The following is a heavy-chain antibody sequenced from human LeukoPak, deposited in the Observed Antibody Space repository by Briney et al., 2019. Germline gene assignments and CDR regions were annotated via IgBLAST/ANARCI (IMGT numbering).Heavy chain of an antibody. D-gene: IGHD6-19*01. CDR2: ISGYNGKT. Sequence: ASVKVSCKASGYTFASYGLSWVRQAPGQGLEWMGWISGYNGKTNYAQKLQGRVTMTTDTSTSTAYMELRSLRSDDTAVYYCARDRGSGTDYWGQGTLVTVSS. J-gene: IGHJ4*02. V-gene: IGHV1-18*01. CDR1: GYTFASYG. CDR3: ARDRGSGTDY.